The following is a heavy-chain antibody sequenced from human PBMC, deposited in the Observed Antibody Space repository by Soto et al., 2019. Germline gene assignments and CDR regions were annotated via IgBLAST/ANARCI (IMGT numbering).Heavy chain of an antibody. D-gene: IGHD3-10*01. CDR1: GFTFDDYA. J-gene: IGHJ3*02. CDR2: ISWNSGSI. Sequence: PGGSLRLSCAASGFTFDDYAMHWVRQAPGKGLEWVSGISWNSGSIGYADSVKGRFTISRDNAKNSLYLQMNSLRAEGTALYYCAKDRGSGSYYHDAFAIWGQGTMVTVSS. CDR3: AKDRGSGSYYHDAFAI. V-gene: IGHV3-9*01.